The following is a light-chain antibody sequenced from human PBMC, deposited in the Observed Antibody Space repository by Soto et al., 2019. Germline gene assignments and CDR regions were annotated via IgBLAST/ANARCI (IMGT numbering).Light chain of an antibody. Sequence: MMMTQSPATLSVSPVERVTLSCRTSHSVNSHVAWYQQKPGQAPRLLLYATSTRATGVPARFSGSRSGTDFTLTISSLEPEDFAVYYCQQRSNWPMTFGQGTRLEIK. J-gene: IGKJ5*01. CDR3: QQRSNWPMT. CDR2: ATS. V-gene: IGKV3-11*01. CDR1: HSVNSH.